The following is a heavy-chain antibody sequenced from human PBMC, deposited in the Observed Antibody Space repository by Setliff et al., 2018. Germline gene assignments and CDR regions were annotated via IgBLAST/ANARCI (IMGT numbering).Heavy chain of an antibody. J-gene: IGHJ6*03. CDR3: ARAYYYGSGNSHKYYMDV. Sequence: PSETLSLTCTVSDVSISGYYWSWIRQPPGKGLEWIGYIHSSGRSNYNPSLKGRVTMSVDTSNNQLSLKLTSVSATDTAVYYCARAYYYGSGNSHKYYMDVWGKGTAVTSP. CDR2: IHSSGRS. CDR1: DVSISGYY. D-gene: IGHD3-10*01. V-gene: IGHV4-4*08.